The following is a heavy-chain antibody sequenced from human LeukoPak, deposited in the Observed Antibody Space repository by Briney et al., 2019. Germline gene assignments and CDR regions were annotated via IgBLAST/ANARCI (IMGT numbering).Heavy chain of an antibody. Sequence: GGSLRLSCTASGLIFRNYAMTWVRQAPRKGLEWVSTISGDGTETFYADSVKGRFTISRDNSKNTHYLQMSSLRAEDTAVYYCAKVGDSSGWYFDYWGQGTLVTVSS. D-gene: IGHD6-19*01. J-gene: IGHJ4*02. V-gene: IGHV3-23*01. CDR3: AKVGDSSGWYFDY. CDR1: GLIFRNYA. CDR2: ISGDGTET.